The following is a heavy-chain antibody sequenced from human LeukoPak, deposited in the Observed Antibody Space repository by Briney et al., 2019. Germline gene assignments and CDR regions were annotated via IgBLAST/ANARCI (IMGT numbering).Heavy chain of an antibody. CDR3: ARHFTGPGTYTPYFGMDV. J-gene: IGHJ6*02. CDR2: VYYSGST. D-gene: IGHD3-16*01. Sequence: SETLSLTCTVSGGSIRSYYCSWIRQPPGKGLEWVGYVYYSGSTSYNPSLKSRATISVDASKNQFSLKLSSVTAADTAVYYCARHFTGPGTYTPYFGMDVWGQGTTVTVSS. V-gene: IGHV4-59*08. CDR1: GGSIRSYY.